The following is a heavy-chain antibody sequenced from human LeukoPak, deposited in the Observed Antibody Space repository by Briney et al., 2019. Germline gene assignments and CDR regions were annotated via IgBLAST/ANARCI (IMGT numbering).Heavy chain of an antibody. J-gene: IGHJ4*02. V-gene: IGHV3-33*06. CDR3: AKDSSGCIDY. D-gene: IGHD6-19*01. Sequence: GGSLRPSCAASGFTFSSYGMHWVRQAPGKGLEWVAVIWYDGSNKYYADSVKGRFTISRDNSKNTLYLQMNSLRAEDTAVYYCAKDSSGCIDYWGQGTLVTVSS. CDR2: IWYDGSNK. CDR1: GFTFSSYG.